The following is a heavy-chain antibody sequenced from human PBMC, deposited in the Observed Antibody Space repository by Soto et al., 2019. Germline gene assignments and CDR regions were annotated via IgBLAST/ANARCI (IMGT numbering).Heavy chain of an antibody. Sequence: GGSLSLSCADSGFTFSSYAMSWVRQAPGKGLEWVSAISGSGGSTYYADSVKGRFTISRDNSKNTLYLQMNSLRAEDTAVYYCAKNYDILTGCPDYWGQETLVTVSS. V-gene: IGHV3-23*01. CDR3: AKNYDILTGCPDY. CDR2: ISGSGGST. D-gene: IGHD3-9*01. J-gene: IGHJ4*02. CDR1: GFTFSSYA.